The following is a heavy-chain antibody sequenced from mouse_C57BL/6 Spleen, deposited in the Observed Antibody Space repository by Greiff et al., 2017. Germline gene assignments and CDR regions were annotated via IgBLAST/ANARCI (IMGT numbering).Heavy chain of an antibody. V-gene: IGHV6-3*01. Sequence: EVKLQESGGGLVQPGGSMKLSCVASGFTFSNYWMNWVRQSPEKGLEWVAQIRLKSDNYATHYAESVKGRFTISRDDSNSSVYLQMNNLRAEDTGIYYCTGGSWFAYWGQGTLVTVSA. J-gene: IGHJ3*01. CDR1: GFTFSNYW. CDR3: TGGSWFAY. CDR2: IRLKSDNYAT.